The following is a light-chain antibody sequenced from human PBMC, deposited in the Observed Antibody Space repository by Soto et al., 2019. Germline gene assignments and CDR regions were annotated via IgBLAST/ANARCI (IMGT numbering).Light chain of an antibody. Sequence: EIVLTQSLGTLSLSPEEGATLSCRASQTVTVNSLAWYQQTPGQTPRLLIYAASTRATGIPDRFNGSGSGTDFVLTISSLEPEDFAMYYCQQYGDSPFTFGPGTKVDI. CDR1: QTVTVNS. J-gene: IGKJ3*01. V-gene: IGKV3-20*01. CDR3: QQYGDSPFT. CDR2: AAS.